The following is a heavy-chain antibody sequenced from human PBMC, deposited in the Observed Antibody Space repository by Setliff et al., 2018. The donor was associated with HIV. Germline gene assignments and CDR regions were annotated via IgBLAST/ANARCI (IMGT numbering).Heavy chain of an antibody. D-gene: IGHD5-18*01. CDR2: IYFSGTP. V-gene: IGHV4-39*01. J-gene: IGHJ4*02. CDR1: GGSINSRSYY. Sequence: PSETLSLTCTVSGGSINSRSYYWAWIRQPPGKGLEWVASIYFSGTPYYNPSLKNRVTISVDTSKNQFSLKLSSVTAADTAVYYCARVFVDTAVLRVLEYYFDSWGRGTLVTVSS. CDR3: ARVFVDTAVLRVLEYYFDS.